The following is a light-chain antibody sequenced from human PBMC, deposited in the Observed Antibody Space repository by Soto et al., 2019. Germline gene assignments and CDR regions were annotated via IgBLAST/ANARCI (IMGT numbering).Light chain of an antibody. CDR2: GAS. CDR1: QSVSSN. J-gene: IGKJ5*01. V-gene: IGKV3-15*01. Sequence: DIVLTQSPATLSLSPGERATLSCTASQSVSSNLAWYQQKPGQAPRLLIYGASTRATGIPARFSGSGSGTEFTLTISSLQSEDFAVYYCQQRSNWPPITFGQGTRLEIK. CDR3: QQRSNWPPIT.